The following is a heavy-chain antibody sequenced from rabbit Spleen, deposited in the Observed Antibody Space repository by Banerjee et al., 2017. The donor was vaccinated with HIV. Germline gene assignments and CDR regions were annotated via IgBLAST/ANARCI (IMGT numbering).Heavy chain of an antibody. D-gene: IGHD4-1*01. CDR2: IDPVFGTT. J-gene: IGHJ4*01. CDR3: ARETSSGWGDVSYYFNL. CDR1: GFDFSIYY. Sequence: QLVESGGGLVQPGGSLKISCKASGFDFSIYYMNWVRQAPGKGLEWIGYIDPVFGTTYYATWVSGRFTISSHNAQNTLYLQLNSLTAADTATYFCARETSSGWGDVSYYFNLWGPGTLVTVS. V-gene: IGHV1S7*01.